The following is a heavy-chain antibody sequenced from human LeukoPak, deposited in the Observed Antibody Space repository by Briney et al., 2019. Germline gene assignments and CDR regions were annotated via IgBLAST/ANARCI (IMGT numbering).Heavy chain of an antibody. D-gene: IGHD6-19*01. CDR3: ARGHSSGWYGGQAFDI. V-gene: IGHV1-2*02. CDR1: GYTFTGYY. J-gene: IGHJ3*02. CDR2: MNPNSGGT. Sequence: ASVRVSCKASGYTFTGYYMHWVRQAPGQGLEWMGWMNPNSGGTNYAQKFQGRVTMTRDTSISTAYMELSRLRSEDTAVYYCARGHSSGWYGGQAFDIWGQGTMVTVSS.